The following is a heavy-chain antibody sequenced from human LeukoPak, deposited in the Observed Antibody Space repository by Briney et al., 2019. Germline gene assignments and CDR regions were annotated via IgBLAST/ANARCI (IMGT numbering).Heavy chain of an antibody. V-gene: IGHV1-2*06. J-gene: IGHJ5*02. CDR1: GYTFTGYY. D-gene: IGHD6-13*01. Sequence: GASVKVSCKASGYTFTGYYMHWVRQAPGQGLGGMGRINYKSGNTNYAQKLQSSVTMTRDTSITTAYMELSRLRADDTAVYYCARRAAAGSNWFDPWGQGTLVTVSS. CDR3: ARRAAAGSNWFDP. CDR2: INYKSGNT.